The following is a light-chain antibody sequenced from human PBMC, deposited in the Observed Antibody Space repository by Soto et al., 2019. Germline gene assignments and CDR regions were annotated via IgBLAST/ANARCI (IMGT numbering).Light chain of an antibody. CDR1: SSNIGAGYD. Sequence: QSVLTQPPSVSGAPGQRVTISCTGSSSNIGAGYDVHWYRQLPGTAPKLLIYSNNNRPPGVSERFSGSKSGTSASLAITGLQAEDEADYYCSSYAGSSNVFGTGTKLTVL. CDR2: SNN. CDR3: SSYAGSSNV. J-gene: IGLJ1*01. V-gene: IGLV1-40*01.